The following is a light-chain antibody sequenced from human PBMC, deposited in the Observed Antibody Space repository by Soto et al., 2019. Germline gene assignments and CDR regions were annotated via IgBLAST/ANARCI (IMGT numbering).Light chain of an antibody. CDR3: ETWDSDTPKV. V-gene: IGLV4-60*02. Sequence: QLVLTQSSSASASLGSSVKLTCTLSSGHSSYIIAWHQQQPGKAPRYLMQLESSGSYNKGSGVPDRFSGSSSGADRYLTISNLQFEDEAAYYCETWDSDTPKVFGGGTKVTVL. CDR1: SGHSSYI. J-gene: IGLJ3*02. CDR2: LESSGSY.